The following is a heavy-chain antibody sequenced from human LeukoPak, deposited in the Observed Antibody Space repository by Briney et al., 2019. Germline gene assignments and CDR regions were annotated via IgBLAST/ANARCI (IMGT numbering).Heavy chain of an antibody. V-gene: IGHV3-7*01. CDR2: IKQDGSEK. Sequence: ECVANIKQDGSEKYYLDSVKGRFTISRDNANNSLYLQMNSLRAEDTAMYYCGYGSGWIFDCRGQGALVTVSS. D-gene: IGHD6-19*01. CDR3: GYGSGWIFDC. J-gene: IGHJ4*02.